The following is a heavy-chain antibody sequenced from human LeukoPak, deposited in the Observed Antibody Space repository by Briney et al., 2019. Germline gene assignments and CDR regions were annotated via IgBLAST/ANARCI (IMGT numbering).Heavy chain of an antibody. CDR1: GYTLTELS. D-gene: IGHD6-13*01. CDR3: APSGRSSWWAG. J-gene: IGHJ4*02. Sequence: ASVKVSCKVSGYTLTELSMHWVRQAPGKGLEWMGGFDPEDGETIYAQKFQGRVTMTEGTSTDTAYMELSSLRSEDTAVYYCAPSGRSSWWAGWGQGTLVTVSS. CDR2: FDPEDGET. V-gene: IGHV1-24*01.